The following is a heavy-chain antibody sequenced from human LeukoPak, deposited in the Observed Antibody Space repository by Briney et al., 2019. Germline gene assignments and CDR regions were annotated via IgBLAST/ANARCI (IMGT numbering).Heavy chain of an antibody. D-gene: IGHD3-16*01. V-gene: IGHV4-34*01. J-gene: IGHJ6*03. CDR3: ARVPPGGYYYYYYMDV. Sequence: PSETLTLTCAVYGGSFSGYYWSWIRQPPGKGLEWIGEINHSGSTNYSPSLKSRVTISVDTSKNQFSLKLSSVTAADTAVYYCARVPPGGYYYYYYMDVWGKGTTVTVSS. CDR1: GGSFSGYY. CDR2: INHSGST.